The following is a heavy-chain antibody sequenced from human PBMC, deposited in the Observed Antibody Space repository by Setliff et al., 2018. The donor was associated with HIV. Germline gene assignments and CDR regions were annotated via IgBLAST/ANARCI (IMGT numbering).Heavy chain of an antibody. CDR1: GFTFSSYG. V-gene: IGHV3-30*02. CDR2: IWYDGSNK. CDR3: AKDWKVWFGELSQDYDYGMDV. D-gene: IGHD3-10*01. J-gene: IGHJ6*02. Sequence: GGSLRLSCAASGFTFSSYGMHWVRQAPGKGLEWVAVIWYDGSNKYYADSVKGRVTISRDNSKNTLYFQMNSLRAEDTAVYYCAKDWKVWFGELSQDYDYGMDVWGQGTTVTVSS.